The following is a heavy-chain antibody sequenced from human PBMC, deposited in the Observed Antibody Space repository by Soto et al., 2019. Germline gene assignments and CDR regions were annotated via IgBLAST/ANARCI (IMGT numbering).Heavy chain of an antibody. Sequence: SETLSLTCAVYGGSFSGYYWSWIRQPPGKGLEWIGEINHSGSTNYNPSLKSRVTISVDTSKNQFSLKLSSVTAADTAVYYCARGGSRYFDWLSYYYYGMDVWGQGTTVTVSS. V-gene: IGHV4-34*01. CDR1: GGSFSGYY. CDR2: INHSGST. CDR3: ARGGSRYFDWLSYYYYGMDV. J-gene: IGHJ6*02. D-gene: IGHD3-9*01.